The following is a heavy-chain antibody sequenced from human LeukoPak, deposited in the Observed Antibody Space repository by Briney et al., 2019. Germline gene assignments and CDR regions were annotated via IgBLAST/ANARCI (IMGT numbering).Heavy chain of an antibody. D-gene: IGHD6-19*01. CDR3: ARGGGVAGYYYYYYMDV. CDR2: ISAYNGNT. V-gene: IGHV1-18*01. J-gene: IGHJ6*03. Sequence: ASVKVSCKASGYTFTSYGISWVRQAPGQGLEWMGWISAYNGNTNYAQKLQGRVTMTTDTSTSTAYIELRSLRSDDTAVYYCARGGGVAGYYYYYYMDVWGKGTTVTISS. CDR1: GYTFTSYG.